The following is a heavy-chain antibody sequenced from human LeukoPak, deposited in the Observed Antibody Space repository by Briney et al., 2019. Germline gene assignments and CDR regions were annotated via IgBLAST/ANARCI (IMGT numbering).Heavy chain of an antibody. J-gene: IGHJ3*02. D-gene: IGHD3-22*01. CDR3: ARGDSTYDAFDI. V-gene: IGHV1-46*01. Sequence: ASVKVSCKASGYAFTSYYMHWVRKAPGQGLEWMVIINPSGGSTSYAQKFQGRVTMTRDISTSTVYMELSSLRSEDTAVYYCARGDSTYDAFDIWGQGTMVTVSS. CDR2: INPSGGST. CDR1: GYAFTSYY.